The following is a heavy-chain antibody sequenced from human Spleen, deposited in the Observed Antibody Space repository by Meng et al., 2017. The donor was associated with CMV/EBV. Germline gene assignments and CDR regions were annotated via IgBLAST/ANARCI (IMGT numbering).Heavy chain of an antibody. CDR1: GFTFSDYY. J-gene: IGHJ6*02. Sequence: GESLKISCAASGFTFSDYYMSWIRQAPGKGLEWVSYISSSGSTIYYADSVKGRFTISRDNSKNTLYLQMNSLRAEDTAVYYCAKEGRPDYDFWSAYGMDVWGQGTTVTVSS. CDR3: AKEGRPDYDFWSAYGMDV. D-gene: IGHD3-3*01. V-gene: IGHV3-11*04. CDR2: ISSSGSTI.